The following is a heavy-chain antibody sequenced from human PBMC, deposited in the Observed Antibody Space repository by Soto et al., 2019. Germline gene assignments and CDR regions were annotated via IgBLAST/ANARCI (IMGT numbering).Heavy chain of an antibody. CDR3: ARDRYGIPRGDYFDS. CDR2: IYYSGSN. CDR1: GGSISSGAHY. Sequence: QVQLQESGPGLVKPSQTLSLTCTVSGGSISSGAHYWSWIRQLPGKGLEWIGNIYYSGSNYYNPSLKSRVTISVDTSTNQFALNLSSVTAADTAIYYCARDRYGIPRGDYFDSWGQGILVTDSS. D-gene: IGHD1-20*01. V-gene: IGHV4-31*03. J-gene: IGHJ4*02.